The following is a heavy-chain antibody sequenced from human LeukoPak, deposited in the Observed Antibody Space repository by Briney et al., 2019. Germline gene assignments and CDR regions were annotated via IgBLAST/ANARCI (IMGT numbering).Heavy chain of an antibody. V-gene: IGHV4-30-4*01. Sequence: PSETLSLTCTVSGGSFSSGDFYWSWIRQPPGKGLEWIGYIYYSGSTYYNPSLKSRVAISVDTSKNQFSLKLSSVAAADTAVYYCARVPYYYDSGGYSYRWFDYWGQGTLVTVSS. J-gene: IGHJ4*02. D-gene: IGHD3-22*01. CDR2: IYYSGST. CDR1: GGSFSSGDFY. CDR3: ARVPYYYDSGGYSYRWFDY.